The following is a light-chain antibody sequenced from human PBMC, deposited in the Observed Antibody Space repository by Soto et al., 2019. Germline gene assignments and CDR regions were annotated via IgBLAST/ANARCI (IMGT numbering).Light chain of an antibody. Sequence: QSVLTQPPSASGSPGQSVTISCTGTSSDVGGYNYVSWYQQHPGKAPKLMISEVSKRPSGVPDRFSGSKSGNTASLIVSGLQAEDDADYYCSSYAGSNNLVFGGGTKVTVL. J-gene: IGLJ3*02. V-gene: IGLV2-8*01. CDR1: SSDVGGYNY. CDR3: SSYAGSNNLV. CDR2: EVS.